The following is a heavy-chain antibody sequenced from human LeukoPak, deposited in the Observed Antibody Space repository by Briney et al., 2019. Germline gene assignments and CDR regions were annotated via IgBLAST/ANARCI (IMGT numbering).Heavy chain of an antibody. CDR1: GFTFSSYA. D-gene: IGHD5-24*01. V-gene: IGHV3-23*01. Sequence: GGSLRLSCAASGFTFSSYAMSWVRQAPGKGLEWVSAISGSGGSTYYADSVKGRFTISRDNSKNTLYLQMNSLRAEDTAVYYCARTKEMASISYFDSWGQGTLVTVSS. CDR3: ARTKEMASISYFDS. J-gene: IGHJ4*02. CDR2: ISGSGGST.